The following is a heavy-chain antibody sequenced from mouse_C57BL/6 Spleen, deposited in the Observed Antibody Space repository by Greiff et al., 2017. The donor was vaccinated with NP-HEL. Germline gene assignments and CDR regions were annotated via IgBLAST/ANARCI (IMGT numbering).Heavy chain of an antibody. CDR1: GFTFSSYA. V-gene: IGHV5-4*01. CDR3: ARDGGNYVGYAMDY. CDR2: ISDGGSYT. D-gene: IGHD2-1*01. J-gene: IGHJ4*01. Sequence: EVKLVESGGGLVKPGGSLKLSCAASGFTFSSYAMSWVRQTPEKRLEWVATISDGGSYTYYPDNVKGRFTISRDNAKNNLYLQMSHLKSEDTAMYYCARDGGNYVGYAMDYWGQGTSVTVSS.